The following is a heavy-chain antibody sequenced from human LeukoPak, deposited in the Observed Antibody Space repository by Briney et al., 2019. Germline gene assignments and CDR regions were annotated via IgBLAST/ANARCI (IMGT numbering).Heavy chain of an antibody. D-gene: IGHD5-24*01. Sequence: GASVKVSCKASGGTFSSDAISWVRQAPGQGLEWMGGIIPIFGTTHYAQKFQGRVTLSADKSSSTAFMELISLTSDDTAVYYCLRSGRDAYNPQLDYFDCWGQGTLVTVSS. CDR1: GGTFSSDA. CDR2: IIPIFGTT. CDR3: LRSGRDAYNPQLDYFDC. V-gene: IGHV1-69*06. J-gene: IGHJ4*02.